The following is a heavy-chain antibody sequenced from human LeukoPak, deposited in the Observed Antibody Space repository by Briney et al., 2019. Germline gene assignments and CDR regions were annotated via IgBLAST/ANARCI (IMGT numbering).Heavy chain of an antibody. Sequence: GASVKVSCKASGYTFTSYGISWVRQAPGQGLEWMGWISAYNGNTNYAQKLQGRVTMTTDTSTSTAYMELRSLRSDDTAVYYCARAVGGGSSLVFWFDPWGQGTLVTVSS. CDR3: ARAVGGGSSLVFWFDP. CDR1: GYTFTSYG. D-gene: IGHD6-13*01. J-gene: IGHJ5*02. V-gene: IGHV1-18*01. CDR2: ISAYNGNT.